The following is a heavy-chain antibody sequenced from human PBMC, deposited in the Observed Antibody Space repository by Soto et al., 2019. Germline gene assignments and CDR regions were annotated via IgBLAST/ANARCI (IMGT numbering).Heavy chain of an antibody. CDR2: IYYSGST. D-gene: IGHD4-17*01. Sequence: PSETLSLTCTVSGGSISSYYWSWIRQPPGKGLEWIGYIYYSGSTNYNPSLKSRVTISVDTSKNQFSLKLSSVTAADTAVYYCARDSVDYGGYFDYWGQGTLVTVSS. CDR1: GGSISSYY. CDR3: ARDSVDYGGYFDY. V-gene: IGHV4-59*12. J-gene: IGHJ4*02.